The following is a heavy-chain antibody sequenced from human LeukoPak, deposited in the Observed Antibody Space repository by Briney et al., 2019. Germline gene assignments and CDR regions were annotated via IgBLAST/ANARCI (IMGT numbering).Heavy chain of an antibody. D-gene: IGHD5-24*01. J-gene: IGHJ4*02. V-gene: IGHV3-7*01. Sequence: PGGSLRLSCAASGFTLSSYWMSWVRQAPGKGLEWVANIKQDGSEKYYVDSVKGRFTISRDNAKNSLYLQMNSLRAEDTAVYYCARLRDGHFDYWGQGTLVTVSS. CDR1: GFTLSSYW. CDR2: IKQDGSEK. CDR3: ARLRDGHFDY.